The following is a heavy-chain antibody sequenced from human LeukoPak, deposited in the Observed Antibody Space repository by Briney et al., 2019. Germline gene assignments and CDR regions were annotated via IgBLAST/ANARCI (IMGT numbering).Heavy chain of an antibody. CDR2: ISSSSSYI. Sequence: GGCLRLSCAASGFTFSSYSMNWVRQAPGKGLEWVSSISSSSSYIYYADSVKGRFTISRDNAKNSLYLQMNSLRAEDTAVYYCARSSPHCSSTSCYYDAFDIWGQGTMVTASS. CDR1: GFTFSSYS. J-gene: IGHJ3*02. CDR3: ARSSPHCSSTSCYYDAFDI. D-gene: IGHD2-2*01. V-gene: IGHV3-21*01.